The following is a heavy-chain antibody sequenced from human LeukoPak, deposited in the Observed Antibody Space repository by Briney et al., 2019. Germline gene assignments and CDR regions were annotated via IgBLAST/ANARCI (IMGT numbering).Heavy chain of an antibody. V-gene: IGHV3-53*01. Sequence: GGSLRLSCAASGFTVSSNYMSWVRQAPGKGLEWVSVIYSGGSTYYADSVKGRFTISRDITKNTLYLQMNGLRAEDTALYFCVKGYVRFSDYWGQGTLVTVSS. D-gene: IGHD3-16*01. CDR2: IYSGGST. J-gene: IGHJ4*02. CDR1: GFTVSSNY. CDR3: VKGYVRFSDY.